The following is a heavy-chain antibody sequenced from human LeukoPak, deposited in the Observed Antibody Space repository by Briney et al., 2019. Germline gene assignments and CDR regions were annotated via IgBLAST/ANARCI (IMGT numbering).Heavy chain of an antibody. V-gene: IGHV4-39*07. CDR1: GGSISSSSYY. CDR2: IYYSGST. J-gene: IGHJ3*02. CDR3: ARIGARAVVVINLIHAFDI. Sequence: PSETLSLTCTVSGGSISSSSYYWGWVRQPPGKGLEWIGSIYYSGSTYYKPSLKSRVTISVDTSKNQFSLKLSSVTAADTAVYYCARIGARAVVVINLIHAFDIWGQGTMVAVSS. D-gene: IGHD3-22*01.